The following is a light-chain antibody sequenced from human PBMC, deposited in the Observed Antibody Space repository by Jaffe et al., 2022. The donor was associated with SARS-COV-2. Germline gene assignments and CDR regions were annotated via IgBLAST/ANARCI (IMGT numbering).Light chain of an antibody. CDR3: QQSHSTPT. J-gene: IGKJ1*01. CDR1: QSISNF. Sequence: DIQMTQSPSSLSASVGDRVTITCRASQSISNFLSWYQQKPGRAPNLLIYAASGLETGVPSRFSGSGSGTEFTLTISSLQPEDSATYYCQQSHSTPTFGQGTKVEIK. CDR2: AAS. V-gene: IGKV1-39*01.